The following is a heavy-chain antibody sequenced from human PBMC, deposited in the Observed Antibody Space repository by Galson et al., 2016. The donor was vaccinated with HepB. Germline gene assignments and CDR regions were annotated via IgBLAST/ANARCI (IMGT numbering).Heavy chain of an antibody. CDR1: AGSISSGGYY. CDR3: ARVSGNAFDI. J-gene: IGHJ3*02. V-gene: IGHV4-31*03. Sequence: TLSLTCSVSAGSISSGGYYWSWIRQHPGKGLEWIGYINHSGTTYYNPSLSSRAAISVDTSKNQFSLEVRSVTAADTAVYYCARVSGNAFDIWGHGTTVTVSS. CDR2: INHSGTT.